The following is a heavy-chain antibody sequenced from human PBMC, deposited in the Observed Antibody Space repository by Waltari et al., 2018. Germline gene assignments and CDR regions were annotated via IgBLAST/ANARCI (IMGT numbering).Heavy chain of an antibody. D-gene: IGHD3-10*01. CDR1: GFTFSDIW. V-gene: IGHV3-15*01. Sequence: VQLVESGGDLVKPGGSLRLSCVVSGFTFSDIWMSWVRQAPGKGLEWVGRIKSKGDSGTTDYAPPVKGRFTISRDDSKNTVYLQMNSLKIEDTAVYYCAKVHSYGEFVDYWGQGTQVTVSS. J-gene: IGHJ4*02. CDR2: IKSKGDSGTT. CDR3: AKVHSYGEFVDY.